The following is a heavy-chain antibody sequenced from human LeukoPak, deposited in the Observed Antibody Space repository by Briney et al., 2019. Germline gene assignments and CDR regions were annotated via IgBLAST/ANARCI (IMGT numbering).Heavy chain of an antibody. CDR1: GFTVSSNY. CDR2: IYNGGTT. V-gene: IGHV3-53*01. Sequence: GGSLRLSCAASGFTVSSNYMSWVRQAPGKGPEGVSVIYNGGTTYYAGSVKGRFTTSRHNSENTLNLQMNSLRAEDTAVYYCARVINRVYGSGLDYWGQGALVTVSS. J-gene: IGHJ4*02. CDR3: ARVINRVYGSGLDY. D-gene: IGHD3-10*01.